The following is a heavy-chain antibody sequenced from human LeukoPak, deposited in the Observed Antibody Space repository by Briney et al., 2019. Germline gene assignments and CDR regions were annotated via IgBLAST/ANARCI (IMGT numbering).Heavy chain of an antibody. CDR3: ARHGSGYSGYASSYYYYYYMDV. Sequence: GESLKISCKGSGYSFTSYWIGWVRQMPGKGLEWMEIIYPGDSDTRYSPSFQGQVTISADKSISTAYLQWSSLKASDTAMYYCARHGSGYSGYASSYYYYYYMDVWGKGTTVTVSS. V-gene: IGHV5-51*01. CDR1: GYSFTSYW. CDR2: IYPGDSDT. D-gene: IGHD5-12*01. J-gene: IGHJ6*03.